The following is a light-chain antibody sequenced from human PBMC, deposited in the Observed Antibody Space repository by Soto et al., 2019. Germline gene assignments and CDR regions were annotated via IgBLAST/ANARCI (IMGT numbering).Light chain of an antibody. CDR2: GDT. CDR3: QSYDSSLSGVI. J-gene: IGLJ2*01. V-gene: IGLV1-40*01. CDR1: RSNIGAGYD. Sequence: QSVLTQPPSVSGAPGQRVTISCTGSRSNIGAGYDVHWYLQLPGTAPKLLVYGDTNRPSGVPDRFSGSKSGTSASLAITGLQAEDEADYYCQSYDSSLSGVIFGGGTKLTVL.